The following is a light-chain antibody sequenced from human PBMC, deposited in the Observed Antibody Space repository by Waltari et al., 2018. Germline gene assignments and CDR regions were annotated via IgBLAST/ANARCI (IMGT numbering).Light chain of an antibody. CDR1: SSNIGGNV. V-gene: IGLV1-44*01. CDR3: VAWDDSLTVYV. Sequence: QSVLTQPPSTSGTPGQRVIISCSGSSSNIGGNVVNWYQQIPRTAPKLLICSSDQRPSGFPDRFSGSTSGTSASLAISGLQSEEEADYYCVAWDDSLTVYVFGTGTKVTVL. CDR2: SSD. J-gene: IGLJ1*01.